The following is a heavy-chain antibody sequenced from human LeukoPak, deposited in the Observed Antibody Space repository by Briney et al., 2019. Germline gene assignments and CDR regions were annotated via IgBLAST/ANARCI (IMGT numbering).Heavy chain of an antibody. D-gene: IGHD3-16*02. V-gene: IGHV1-18*01. CDR3: ARERGSYRSFDY. J-gene: IGHJ4*02. CDR1: GYTFTSYG. CDR2: ISAYNDNT. Sequence: GASVKVSCKPSGYTFTSYGISWVRQAPGQGLEWMGWISAYNDNTNYAQKLQGRVTMTTDTSTTTAYMELRSLRSDDTAVYYCARERGSYRSFDYWGQGTLVTVSS.